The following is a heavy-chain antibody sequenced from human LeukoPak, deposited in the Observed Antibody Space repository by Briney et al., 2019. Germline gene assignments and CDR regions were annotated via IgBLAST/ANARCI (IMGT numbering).Heavy chain of an antibody. CDR1: GFTFSSYA. D-gene: IGHD2-21*02. Sequence: GGSLRLSCAASGFTFSSYAMNWVRQAPGKGLEWVSTIIGSGHSTYYADSVKGRFTISRDNSKNTVYLQMNQLRVGDTAVYYCAKPPGVTGTAEWGQGTLVTVSS. CDR2: IIGSGHST. V-gene: IGHV3-23*01. J-gene: IGHJ4*02. CDR3: AKPPGVTGTAE.